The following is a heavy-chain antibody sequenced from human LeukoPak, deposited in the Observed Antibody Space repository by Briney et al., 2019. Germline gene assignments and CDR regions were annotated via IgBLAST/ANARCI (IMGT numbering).Heavy chain of an antibody. V-gene: IGHV5-51*01. Sequence: GASPKIPCKASGYSFSDYWIAWVRQMPGKGLEWVGIIDPSDSDARYSPSFEGHVIFSVDKSINTASLQWSSLWASDYAMYYCAGLTLGAWGQGNMVTVSS. CDR2: IDPSDSDA. CDR1: GYSFSDYW. CDR3: AGLTLGA. J-gene: IGHJ5*02. D-gene: IGHD3-16*01.